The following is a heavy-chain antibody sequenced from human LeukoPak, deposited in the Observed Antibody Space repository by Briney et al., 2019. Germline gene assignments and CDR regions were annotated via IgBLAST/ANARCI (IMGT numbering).Heavy chain of an antibody. D-gene: IGHD3-22*01. CDR2: IYTSGST. CDR1: GGSFSSYY. J-gene: IGHJ4*02. V-gene: IGHV4-4*07. Sequence: PSETLSLTCAVYGGSFSSYYWSWIRQPAGKGLEWIGRIYTSGSTNYNPSLKSRVTMSVDTSKNQFSLKLSSVTAADTAVYYCARDTYYYDSSGYSGFDYWGQGTLVTVSS. CDR3: ARDTYYYDSSGYSGFDY.